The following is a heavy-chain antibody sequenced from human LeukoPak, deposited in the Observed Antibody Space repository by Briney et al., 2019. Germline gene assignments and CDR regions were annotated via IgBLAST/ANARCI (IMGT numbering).Heavy chain of an antibody. CDR2: MNPDGSTR. V-gene: IGHV3-7*01. CDR3: ARDPFHGALDY. J-gene: IGHJ4*02. Sequence: GGSLRISCAASGFTFTTSWMSWVRQAPGKGLEWVADMNPDGSTRVYVDSVQGRFTISRDNAKNSVYLQINSLKGEDTAVYYCARDPFHGALDYWGQGTLVTVSS. CDR1: GFTFTTSW. D-gene: IGHD4/OR15-4a*01.